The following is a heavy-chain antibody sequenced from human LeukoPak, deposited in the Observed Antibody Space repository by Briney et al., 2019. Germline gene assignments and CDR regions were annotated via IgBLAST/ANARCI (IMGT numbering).Heavy chain of an antibody. D-gene: IGHD2-15*01. CDR1: GFTFSSYA. Sequence: GGSLRLSCAASGFTFSSYAMSWVRQAPGKGLELVSASSGSGGSTYYADSVKGAFTIYRHNSKNTLYLQMNSLRAEDTAVYYCAKDSLGYCSGGSCPYRDYWGQGTLVTVSS. J-gene: IGHJ4*02. CDR2: SSGSGGST. V-gene: IGHV3-23*01. CDR3: AKDSLGYCSGGSCPYRDY.